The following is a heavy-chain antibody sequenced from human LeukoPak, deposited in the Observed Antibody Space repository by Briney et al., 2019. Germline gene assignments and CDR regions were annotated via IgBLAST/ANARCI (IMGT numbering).Heavy chain of an antibody. D-gene: IGHD6-13*01. CDR3: ARHYSSSWYGRYFQH. CDR2: INHRGST. Sequence: KPSETLSLTCAVYGGSFSGYYWSWIRQPPGKGLEWIGEINHRGSTNYNPSLKSRVTISVDTSKNQFSLKLSSVTAADTAVYYCARHYSSSWYGRYFQHWGQGTLVTVSS. J-gene: IGHJ1*01. V-gene: IGHV4-34*01. CDR1: GGSFSGYY.